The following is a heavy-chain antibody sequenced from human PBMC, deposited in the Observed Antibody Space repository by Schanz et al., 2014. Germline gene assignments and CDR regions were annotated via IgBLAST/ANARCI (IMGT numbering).Heavy chain of an antibody. CDR2: IFFSGST. CDR3: ARHSGYYYYYGMDV. J-gene: IGHJ6*02. V-gene: IGHV4-59*04. Sequence: QVQLQESGPGLVKPSETLSLTCTVSGVSIGGYYWSWIRQPPGKGLEWIGYIFFSGSTYYNPSLKCLVTIPVDTPKNQSSLKLSSVPAADTAVYYCARHSGYYYYYGMDVWGQGTTVTVSS. CDR1: GVSIGGYY.